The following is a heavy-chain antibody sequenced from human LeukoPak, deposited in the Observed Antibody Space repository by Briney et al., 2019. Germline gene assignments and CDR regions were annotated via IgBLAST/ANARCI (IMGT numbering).Heavy chain of an antibody. Sequence: GGSLRLSCVASGFTFSSYSMNWVRQAPGKGLEWVSSISSSSSYIYYADSVRGRFTIARDNAKNSLYLQMNSLRAEDTAVYYCARATNYALDYWGQGTLVTVSS. D-gene: IGHD2-2*01. CDR1: GFTFSSYS. CDR3: ARATNYALDY. V-gene: IGHV3-21*01. CDR2: ISSSSSYI. J-gene: IGHJ4*02.